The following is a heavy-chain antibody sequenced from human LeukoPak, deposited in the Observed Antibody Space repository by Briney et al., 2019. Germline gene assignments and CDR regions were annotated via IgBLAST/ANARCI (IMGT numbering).Heavy chain of an antibody. J-gene: IGHJ6*03. CDR1: GGSISSSSYY. CDR3: ARLVKYCSSTSCYDYYYYYYMDV. CDR2: IYYSGST. V-gene: IGHV4-39*01. D-gene: IGHD2-2*01. Sequence: SETLSLTCTVSGGSISSSSYYWGWIRQPPGKGLEWIGSIYYSGSTYYNPSLKSRVTISVDTSKNQFSLKLSSVTAADTAVYYCARLVKYCSSTSCYDYYYYYYMDVWGKGTTVTVSS.